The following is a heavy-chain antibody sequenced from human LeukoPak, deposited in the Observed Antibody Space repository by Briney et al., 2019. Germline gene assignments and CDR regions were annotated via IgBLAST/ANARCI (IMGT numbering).Heavy chain of an antibody. CDR2: INHSGST. V-gene: IGHV4-34*01. CDR1: GGSFSGYY. Sequence: SETLSLTCAVYGGSFSGYYWSWIRQPPGKGLEWIGEINHSGSTNYNPSLKSRVTISVDTSKNQFSLKLSSVTAADTAVYYCARGPSLDYWGQGTPVTVSS. CDR3: ARGPSLDY. J-gene: IGHJ4*02.